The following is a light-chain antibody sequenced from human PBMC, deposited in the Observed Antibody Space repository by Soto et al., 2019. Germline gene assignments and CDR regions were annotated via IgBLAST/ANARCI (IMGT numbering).Light chain of an antibody. CDR2: GAS. J-gene: IGKJ1*01. CDR3: QQDSVSPWT. V-gene: IGKV3-20*01. CDR1: QSISSNY. Sequence: EIVLTQSPGTLSLSPGERATLSCRASQSISSNYLAWYQQKPGQAPRLLIYGASNRAIGIPDRFSGSESGTNFTLTIIKFEPDDFAVYFCQQDSVSPWTFGQGTKLEIK.